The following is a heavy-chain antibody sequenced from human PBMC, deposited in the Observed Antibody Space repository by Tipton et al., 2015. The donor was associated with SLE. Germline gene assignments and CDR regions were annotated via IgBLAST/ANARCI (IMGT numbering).Heavy chain of an antibody. CDR2: IYYSGST. D-gene: IGHD1-26*01. J-gene: IGHJ4*02. V-gene: IGHV4-59*08. CDR3: ARSGSYSQFDY. CDR1: GGSISSYY. Sequence: TLSLTCTVSGGSISSYYWSWIRQPPGKGLEWIGYIYYSGSTNYNPSLKSRVTISVDTSKNQFSLNLNSVTAADTAVYYCARSGSYSQFDYWGQGTLVTVSS.